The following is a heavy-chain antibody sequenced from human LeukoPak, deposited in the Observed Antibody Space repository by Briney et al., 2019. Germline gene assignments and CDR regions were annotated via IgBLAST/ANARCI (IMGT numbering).Heavy chain of an antibody. CDR1: GYTFTSYY. CDR2: INPSGGST. D-gene: IGHD3-9*01. CDR3: ARDRQDILTASGTDYYGMDV. Sequence: ASVKVSCKASGYTFTSYYMHWVRQAPGQGLEWMGIINPSGGSTSYAQKFQGRVTVTRDTSMSTVYMELSSLRSEDTAVYYCARDRQDILTASGTDYYGMDVWGKGTTATVSS. J-gene: IGHJ6*04. V-gene: IGHV1-46*01.